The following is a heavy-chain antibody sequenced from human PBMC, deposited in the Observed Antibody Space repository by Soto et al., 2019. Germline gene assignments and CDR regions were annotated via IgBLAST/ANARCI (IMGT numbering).Heavy chain of an antibody. CDR1: GGSFGSSA. J-gene: IGHJ3*01. CDR3: ARLRRDWGDAFDL. Sequence: QVQLVQSGADVQKPGSSVKVSCKTSGGSFGSSAISWVRQAPAQGLEWMGEIIPVFDKANYAQNFQGRLTITADERTGTVFMELSSLRSEDTAVYFCARLRRDWGDAFDLWGLGTFVTVSS. V-gene: IGHV1-69*01. CDR2: IIPVFDKA. D-gene: IGHD3-16*01.